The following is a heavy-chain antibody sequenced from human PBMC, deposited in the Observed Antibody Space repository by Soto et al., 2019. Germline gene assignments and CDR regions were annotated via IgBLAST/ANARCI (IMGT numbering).Heavy chain of an antibody. D-gene: IGHD5-12*01. V-gene: IGHV4-61*01. CDR2: IYYSGST. CDR1: GGSVSSGSYY. CDR3: ARTAQWLRSLAYYFDY. Sequence: QVQLQESGPGLVKPSETLSLTCTVSGGSVSSGSYYWSWIRQPPGKGLEWIGYIYYSGSTNYNPSHKSRVTISVDTSKNQFSLKLSSVTAADTAVYYCARTAQWLRSLAYYFDYWGQGTLVTVSS. J-gene: IGHJ4*02.